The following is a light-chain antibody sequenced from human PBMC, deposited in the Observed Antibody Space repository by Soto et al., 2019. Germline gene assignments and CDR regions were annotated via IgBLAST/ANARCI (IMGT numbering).Light chain of an antibody. V-gene: IGKV4-1*01. Sequence: DIVMTQSPDSLAVSLGERATVNCKSSQTVLHSSNNQNYLAWYQQKPGLPPKLLIYWASARESGVPDRFSGSGSGTDFTLTINSLQAEDVAVYSCQQYYSIPLTFGGGTKVEIK. J-gene: IGKJ4*01. CDR3: QQYYSIPLT. CDR2: WAS. CDR1: QTVLHSSNNQNY.